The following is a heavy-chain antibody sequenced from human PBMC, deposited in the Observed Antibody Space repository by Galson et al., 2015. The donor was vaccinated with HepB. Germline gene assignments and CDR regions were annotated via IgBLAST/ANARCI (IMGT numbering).Heavy chain of an antibody. V-gene: IGHV3-13*01. CDR3: AREMYCSSTSCYSGMDV. CDR2: IGTAGDT. Sequence: SLRLSCAASGFTFRSYDMHWVRQATGKGLEWVSAIGTAGDTYYPGSVKGRFTISRENAKNSLYLQMNSLRAGDTAVYYCAREMYCSSTSCYSGMDVWGQGTTVTVSS. J-gene: IGHJ6*02. CDR1: GFTFRSYD. D-gene: IGHD2-2*02.